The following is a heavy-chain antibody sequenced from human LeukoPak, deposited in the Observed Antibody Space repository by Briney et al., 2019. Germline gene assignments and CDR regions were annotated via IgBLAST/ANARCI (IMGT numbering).Heavy chain of an antibody. CDR2: IKQDGSDK. CDR1: GFTFNSYW. V-gene: IGHV3-7*03. CDR3: ARYNSAWKTDDY. D-gene: IGHD6-19*01. J-gene: IGHJ4*02. Sequence: GGSLSLSCAASGFTFNSYWMTWVRQAPGKGLEWVADIKQDGSDKYYAGSVEGRFTISRDNAKNSLYLQMNSLRAEDTAVYFCARYNSAWKTDDYWGQGTLVTVSS.